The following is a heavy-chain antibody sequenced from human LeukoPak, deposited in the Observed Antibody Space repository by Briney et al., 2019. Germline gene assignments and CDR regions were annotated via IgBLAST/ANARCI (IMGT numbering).Heavy chain of an antibody. D-gene: IGHD2-2*01. CDR2: ISGSGGDT. CDR1: GFTFSSYA. J-gene: IGHJ6*03. V-gene: IGHV3-23*01. CDR3: AKDRGSSYYYYYYSMDV. Sequence: PGGSLRLFCAASGFTFSSYAMNWVRRAPGKGLEGVSSISGSGGDTWYADSVKGRFTISRDNSKNTLYLQVISLRGEDTAVFYCAKDRGSSYYYYYYSMDVWGKGTTVTVSS.